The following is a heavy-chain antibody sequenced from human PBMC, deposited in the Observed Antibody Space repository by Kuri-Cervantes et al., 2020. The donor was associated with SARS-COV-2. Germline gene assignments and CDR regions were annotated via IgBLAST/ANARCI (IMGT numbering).Heavy chain of an antibody. J-gene: IGHJ5*02. CDR2: IYYSGST. CDR3: ARELGLTTVNWFDP. D-gene: IGHD4-17*01. CDR1: GGSISSYY. V-gene: IGHV4-59*01. Sequence: GSLRLPCNVSGGSISSYYWSWIRQPPGKGLEWIGYIYYSGSTNYNPSLKSRVTISVDTSKNQFSLKLSSVTAADTAVYYCARELGLTTVNWFDPWGQGTLVTVSS.